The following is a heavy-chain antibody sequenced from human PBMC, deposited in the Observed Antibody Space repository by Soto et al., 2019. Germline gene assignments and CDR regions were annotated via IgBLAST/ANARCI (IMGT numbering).Heavy chain of an antibody. J-gene: IGHJ4*02. Sequence: EVQLVESGGGLIQPGESLRLSCAASGFTVSISYMSWVRQAPGKGLERVSTIYRDGSTYYADSVAGRFTISRDNSKNTLYLQMNSLRAEDTATYYCARGKGIGWYESSDYWGQGTLVTVSS. CDR1: GFTVSISY. D-gene: IGHD6-19*01. CDR3: ARGKGIGWYESSDY. CDR2: IYRDGST. V-gene: IGHV3-53*01.